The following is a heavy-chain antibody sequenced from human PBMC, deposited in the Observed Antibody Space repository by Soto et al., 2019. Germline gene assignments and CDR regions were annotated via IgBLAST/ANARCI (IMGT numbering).Heavy chain of an antibody. D-gene: IGHD3-22*01. J-gene: IGHJ5*02. CDR1: GVSVSNYY. CDR2: IYYTGTH. CDR3: ARDRDRHSSGLPSFDP. Sequence: ETLYLTCSVSGVSVSNYYWSGVRQPPGKRLEWIGYIYYTGTHDYNPSLRGRATISVDTSKDQFSLKLTSVTAADTAVYYCARDRDRHSSGLPSFDPWGQGILVTVSS. V-gene: IGHV4-59*02.